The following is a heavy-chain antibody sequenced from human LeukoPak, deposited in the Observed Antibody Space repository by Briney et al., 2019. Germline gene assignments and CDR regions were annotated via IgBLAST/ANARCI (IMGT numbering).Heavy chain of an antibody. CDR3: ARGDPSGRPGIGFDF. D-gene: IGHD1-26*01. J-gene: IGHJ4*02. Sequence: SETLSLTCTVSGGSISSFYLTWIRRPPGKGLEWIGHFHDSEGTKYNPSLKSRAAISIDTSKSQFSLMVNSVTAADTAVYYCARGDPSGRPGIGFDFWGQGTLVTVSS. V-gene: IGHV4-59*01. CDR2: FHDSEGT. CDR1: GGSISSFY.